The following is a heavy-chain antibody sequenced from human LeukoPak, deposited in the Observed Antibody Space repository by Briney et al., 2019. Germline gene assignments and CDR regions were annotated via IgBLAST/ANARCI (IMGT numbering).Heavy chain of an antibody. D-gene: IGHD3-22*01. Sequence: ASVKVSCKASGYTFTSYDINWVRQATGQGLEWMGWMNPNSGNTGYAQKFQGRVTITRNTSISTAYMELSSLRSEDTAVYYCARGYYDSSGYYLRYYYYYYMDVWGKGTTVTVSS. CDR2: MNPNSGNT. V-gene: IGHV1-8*03. CDR1: GYTFTSYD. CDR3: ARGYYDSSGYYLRYYYYYYMDV. J-gene: IGHJ6*03.